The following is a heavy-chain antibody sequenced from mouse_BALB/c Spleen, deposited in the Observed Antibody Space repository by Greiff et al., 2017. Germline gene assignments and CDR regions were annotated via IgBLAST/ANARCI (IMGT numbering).Heavy chain of an antibody. CDR3: GREEGFYYGSSYYFDY. D-gene: IGHD1-1*01. Sequence: VQLQQSGPELVKPGASVKISCKASGYSFTGYFMNWVKQSHGKSLEWIGRINPYNGDTFYNQKFKGKATLTVDKSSSTAHMELLSLTSEDSAVYYCGREEGFYYGSSYYFDYWGQGTTLTVSS. J-gene: IGHJ2*01. V-gene: IGHV1-37*01. CDR1: GYSFTGYF. CDR2: INPYNGDT.